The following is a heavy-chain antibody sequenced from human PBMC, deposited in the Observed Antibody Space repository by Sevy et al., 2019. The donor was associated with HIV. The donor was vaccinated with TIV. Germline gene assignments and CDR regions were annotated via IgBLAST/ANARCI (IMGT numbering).Heavy chain of an antibody. Sequence: SETLSLTCAVHDGSFSGYYWNWIRQLPGKGLEWIGQVNESGITYYNPSLKSRVTISVDTSKKQFSLKLNSVTAVDSAVYFCARSPPVVVVPGAPSWFDPWGQGTLVTVSS. V-gene: IGHV4-34*01. CDR1: DGSFSGYY. J-gene: IGHJ5*02. D-gene: IGHD2-2*01. CDR3: ARSPPVVVVPGAPSWFDP. CDR2: VNESGIT.